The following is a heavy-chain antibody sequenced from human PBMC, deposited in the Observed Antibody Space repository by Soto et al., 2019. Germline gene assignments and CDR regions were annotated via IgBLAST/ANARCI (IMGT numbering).Heavy chain of an antibody. V-gene: IGHV3-43*01. J-gene: IGHJ6*02. CDR1: GFTFDDYT. CDR2: ISWDGGST. Sequence: GGSLRLSCAASGFTFDDYTMHWVRQAPGKGLEWVSLISWDGGSTYYADSVKGRFTISRDNRKNSLYLQMNSLRTEDTALYYCAKDMTAGIGWYVGTFAGMDVWGQGTTVTVSS. D-gene: IGHD6-19*01. CDR3: AKDMTAGIGWYVGTFAGMDV.